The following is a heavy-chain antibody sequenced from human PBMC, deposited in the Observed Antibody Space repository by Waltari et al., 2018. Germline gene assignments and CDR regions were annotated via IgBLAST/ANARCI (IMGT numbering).Heavy chain of an antibody. CDR1: GFTFSSYA. D-gene: IGHD3-10*01. CDR3: ARVFADSGGTPGYYFDY. Sequence: QVQLVESGGGVVQPGRSLRLSCAASGFTFSSYAMHWVRQAPGKGLEWVAVISYDGSNKYYADSVKGRFTIARDNAKNTLYLQMNSLRAEDTAVYYCARVFADSGGTPGYYFDYWGQGTLVTVSS. V-gene: IGHV3-30-3*01. CDR2: ISYDGSNK. J-gene: IGHJ4*02.